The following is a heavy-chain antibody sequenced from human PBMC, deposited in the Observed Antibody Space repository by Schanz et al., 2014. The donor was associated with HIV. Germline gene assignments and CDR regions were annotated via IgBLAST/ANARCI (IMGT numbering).Heavy chain of an antibody. J-gene: IGHJ4*02. CDR3: AREGGSSGHNGYFDY. Sequence: QVQLVQSGAEVKKPGSSVKVSCKASGGIFSYHAINWVRQAPGQGLEWMGWMNPNSGNTDFAQKFQGRVTMTRNTSITTAYMELTSLRPEDTAVYYCAREGGSSGHNGYFDYWGQGTLVTVSS. V-gene: IGHV1-8*02. CDR2: MNPNSGNT. D-gene: IGHD6-19*01. CDR1: GGIFSYHA.